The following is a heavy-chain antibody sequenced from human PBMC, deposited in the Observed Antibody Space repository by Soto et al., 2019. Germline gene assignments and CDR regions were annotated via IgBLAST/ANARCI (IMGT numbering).Heavy chain of an antibody. CDR2: IIPILGIA. J-gene: IGHJ4*02. CDR1: GGTFSSYT. CDR3: ARAGGYCTNGVCYLDY. Sequence: QVQLVQSGAEVKKPGSSVKVSCKASGGTFSSYTISWVRQAPGQGLEWMGRIIPILGIANYAQKFQGRVTITADKPTSTAYMELSSVRSEDTAGYYCARAGGYCTNGVCYLDYWGQGTLVTVSS. V-gene: IGHV1-69*02. D-gene: IGHD2-8*01.